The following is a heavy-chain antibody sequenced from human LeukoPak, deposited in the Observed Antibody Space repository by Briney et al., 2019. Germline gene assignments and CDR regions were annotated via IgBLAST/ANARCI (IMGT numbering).Heavy chain of an antibody. CDR1: GFTFCDYY. D-gene: IGHD3-16*01. CDR3: TREHTYYDYVWGSLY. CDR2: ICSWGSTI. Sequence: PGGSLRLSCAASGFTFCDYYMSWIRPAPGKGPEGVSYICSWGSTIYYADSVKGRVTISRDNAKNSLYLQMNSLRAEDTAVYYCTREHTYYDYVWGSLYWGQGTLVTVSS. J-gene: IGHJ4*02. V-gene: IGHV3-11*01.